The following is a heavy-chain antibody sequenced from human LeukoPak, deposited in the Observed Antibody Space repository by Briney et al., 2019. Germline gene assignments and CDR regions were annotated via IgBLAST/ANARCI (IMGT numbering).Heavy chain of an antibody. CDR1: GFTFTNYW. D-gene: IGHD3-9*01. CDR3: ARDGGGFDWLLYGY. J-gene: IGHJ4*02. CDR2: IKEGGSEK. Sequence: GGSLRLSCAASGFTFTNYWMSWVRQAPGKGLEWVASIKEGGSEKYYVDSVKGQFTISRDNAKNSVYLQMNSLRAEDTAVYYCARDGGGFDWLLYGYWGQGTLVTVSS. V-gene: IGHV3-7*01.